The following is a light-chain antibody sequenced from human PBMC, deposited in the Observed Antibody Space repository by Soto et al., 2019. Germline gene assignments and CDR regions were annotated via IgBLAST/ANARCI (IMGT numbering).Light chain of an antibody. J-gene: IGLJ2*01. CDR2: EVS. CDR1: SSDVGGYNY. V-gene: IGLV2-8*01. Sequence: QSVLTQPPSASGSPGQSVTISCTGTSSDVGGYNYVSWYQQHPGKAPKLMIYEVSKRPSGVPDRFSGSKSSNTASLTVSGLQAEDEADYYCSSYAGSNNLGFGGGTQLTVL. CDR3: SSYAGSNNLG.